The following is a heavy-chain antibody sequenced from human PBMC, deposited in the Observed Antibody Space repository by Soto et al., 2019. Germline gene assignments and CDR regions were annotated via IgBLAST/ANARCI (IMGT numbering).Heavy chain of an antibody. CDR1: GYAVTTYD. J-gene: IGHJ6*02. D-gene: IGHD3-10*01. CDR2: MNPDSGHT. CDR3: ARGSRWFGGYGMDV. V-gene: IGHV1-8*01. Sequence: QVQLVQSGAEVKKPGSSVKVSCKAAGYAVTTYDINCVRQATGKGPEWMGWMNPDSGHTVYAQKFQCRVTVTRDTSINTAYMALSSLRSETTAVYYCARGSRWFGGYGMDVWGQGTTVTVS.